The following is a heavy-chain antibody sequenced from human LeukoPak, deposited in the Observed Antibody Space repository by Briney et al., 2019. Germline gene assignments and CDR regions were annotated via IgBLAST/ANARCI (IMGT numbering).Heavy chain of an antibody. CDR2: INSDGRNT. CDR3: ARPRSYEAFDI. J-gene: IGHJ3*02. Sequence: GGSLRLSCAASGFTFSSYWMHWVRQAPGKGLVWVSRINSDGRNTNYADSVRGRFTISRDNAKNTLFLQMNSLRAEDTAVYYCARPRSYEAFDIWGQGTMVTVSS. V-gene: IGHV3-74*01. D-gene: IGHD6-6*01. CDR1: GFTFSSYW.